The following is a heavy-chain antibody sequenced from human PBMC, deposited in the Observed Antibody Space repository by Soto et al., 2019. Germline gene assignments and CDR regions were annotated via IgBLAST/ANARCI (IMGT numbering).Heavy chain of an antibody. CDR1: GFMFSTTD. Sequence: GGSLRLSCAASGFMFSTTDMSWVRQAPGKGLEWLTTIEGSGEITYYADSVKGRFTISRDNSKSTVYLQMDSLTADDTAVYFCVKNSGWLNTWGQGSLVTVYS. D-gene: IGHD3-10*01. CDR2: IEGSGEIT. CDR3: VKNSGWLNT. J-gene: IGHJ5*02. V-gene: IGHV3-23*01.